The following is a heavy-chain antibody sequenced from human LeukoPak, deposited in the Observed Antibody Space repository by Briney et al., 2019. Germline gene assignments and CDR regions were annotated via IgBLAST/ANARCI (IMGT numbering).Heavy chain of an antibody. CDR3: ARVIAARPGDYFDY. CDR2: IKQDGSEQ. V-gene: IGHV3-7*01. Sequence: GGSLRLSCAASGFTFSRSWMSWVRQAPGKGLEWVANIKQDGSEQYYVDSVKGRFTISRDNAKNSVYLQMNSLRAEDTAVYYCARVIAARPGDYFDYWGQGTLVTVSS. D-gene: IGHD6-6*01. CDR1: GFTFSRSW. J-gene: IGHJ4*02.